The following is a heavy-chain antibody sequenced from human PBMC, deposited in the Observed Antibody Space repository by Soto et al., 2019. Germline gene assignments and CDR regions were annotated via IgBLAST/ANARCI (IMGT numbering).Heavy chain of an antibody. V-gene: IGHV1-69*06. CDR1: GGTFSSYA. J-gene: IGHJ6*02. CDR2: IIPIFGTA. CDR3: ASRYSSSWYEAAEADYYGMDV. Sequence: ASVKVSCKASGGTFSSYAISWVRQAPGQGLEWMGGIIPIFGTANYAQKFQGRVTITADKSTSTAYMELSSLRSEDTAVYYCASRYSSSWYEAAEADYYGMDVWGQGTRVTVSS. D-gene: IGHD6-13*01.